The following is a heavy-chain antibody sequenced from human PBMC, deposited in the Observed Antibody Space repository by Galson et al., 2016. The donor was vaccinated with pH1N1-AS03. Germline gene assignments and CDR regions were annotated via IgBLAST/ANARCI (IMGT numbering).Heavy chain of an antibody. Sequence: SVKVSCKASGYTFNLYGTSWVRQAPGQGLEWLGWISAYSGDTHYAQNFQGRVSMTTDTSTSTAYLELRSLGSDDTAVYFCARDRYSDSSGYYYESYVWGTGTTVTVSS. D-gene: IGHD3-22*01. CDR1: GYTFNLYG. CDR2: ISAYSGDT. CDR3: ARDRYSDSSGYYYESYV. V-gene: IGHV1-18*01. J-gene: IGHJ6*04.